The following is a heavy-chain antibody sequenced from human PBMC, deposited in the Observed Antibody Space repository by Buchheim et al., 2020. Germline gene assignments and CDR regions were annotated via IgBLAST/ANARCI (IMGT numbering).Heavy chain of an antibody. V-gene: IGHV1-46*01. CDR2: INPSGGST. J-gene: IGHJ6*03. CDR1: GYTFTSYY. Sequence: QVQLVQSGAEVKKPGASVKVSCKASGYTFTSYYMHWVRQPPGQGLEWMGIINPSGGSTSYAQKFQGRATMTRDTSTSPVYMELSSLRSEDTAVYYCARDRASKMPLNCYYYYLDLWGKGT. D-gene: IGHD2-2*01. CDR3: ARDRASKMPLNCYYYYLDL.